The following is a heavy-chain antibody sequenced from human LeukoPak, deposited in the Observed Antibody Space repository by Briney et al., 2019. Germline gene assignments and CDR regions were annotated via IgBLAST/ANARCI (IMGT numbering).Heavy chain of an antibody. CDR2: INHSGST. Sequence: SESLSLTCALYGGSLSGYYWGWNRQPPGRGLEWNGEINHSGSTNYNPSLKSRVTISVDTSKNQFSLKLSSGTAADTAVYYCARGFSMDVWGKGTTVTVSS. J-gene: IGHJ6*03. V-gene: IGHV4-34*01. CDR3: ARGFSMDV. CDR1: GGSLSGYY.